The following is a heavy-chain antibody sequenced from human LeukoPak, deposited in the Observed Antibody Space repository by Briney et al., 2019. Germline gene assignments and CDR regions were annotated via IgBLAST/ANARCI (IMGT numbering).Heavy chain of an antibody. CDR1: GFTFSDHY. D-gene: IGHD6-6*01. V-gene: IGHV3-49*04. Sequence: GGSLRLSCAASGFTFSDHYMDWVRQAPGKGLEWVGFIRSKAYGGTTEYAASVKGRFTISRDDSKSIAYLQMNSLKTEDTAVYYCTSSSIAVDYWGQGTLVTVSS. J-gene: IGHJ4*02. CDR3: TSSSIAVDY. CDR2: IRSKAYGGTT.